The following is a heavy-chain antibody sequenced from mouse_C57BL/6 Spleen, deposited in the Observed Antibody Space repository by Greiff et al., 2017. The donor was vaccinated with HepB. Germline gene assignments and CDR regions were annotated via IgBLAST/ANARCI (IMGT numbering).Heavy chain of an antibody. CDR1: GFNIKDYY. CDR2: IDPEDGDT. J-gene: IGHJ2*01. Sequence: VQLQQSGAELVRPGASVKLSCTASGFNIKDYYMHWVKQRPEQGLEWIGRIDPEDGDTEYAPKFKDKATLTADKSSSTAYMQLSSLTYEDSAVYYCARGEETVFDYWGQGTTLTVSS. D-gene: IGHD1-1*01. CDR3: ARGEETVFDY. V-gene: IGHV14-1*01.